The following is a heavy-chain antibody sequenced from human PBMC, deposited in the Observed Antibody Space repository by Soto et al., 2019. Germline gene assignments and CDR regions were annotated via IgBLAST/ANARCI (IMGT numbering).Heavy chain of an antibody. Sequence: QIQMVQSGAEVKQPGASVKISCKTSGYTFSSYSINWVRQAPGQGLEWMAWISTTSGNTHYAERVQGRVTVTLDKSARTAFMEMWGLKSDETAVYFCARDNGYYDFWVQGTLVNVSS. CDR1: GYTFSSYS. J-gene: IGHJ4*02. D-gene: IGHD2-8*01. CDR2: ISTTSGNT. CDR3: ARDNGYYDF. V-gene: IGHV1-18*01.